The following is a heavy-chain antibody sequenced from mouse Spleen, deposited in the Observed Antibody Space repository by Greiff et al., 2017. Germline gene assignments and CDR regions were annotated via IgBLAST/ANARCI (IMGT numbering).Heavy chain of an antibody. CDR1: GYSFSGYY. V-gene: IGHV1-42*01. J-gene: IGHJ1*03. CDR2: INLSTGGT. CDR3: ARRGGGYWYFDV. Sequence: VQLQQSGPELVKPGASVKISCKTSGYSFSGYYMNWVKQSPEKSLEWIGEINLSTGGTTYNQKFKAKATLTVDKSSSTAYMQLKSLTSEDSTVYYCARRGGGYWYFDVWGTGTTVTVSS.